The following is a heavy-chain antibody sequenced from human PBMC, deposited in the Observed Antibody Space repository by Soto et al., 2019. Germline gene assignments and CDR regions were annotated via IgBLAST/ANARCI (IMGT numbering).Heavy chain of an antibody. CDR2: INHSGST. V-gene: IGHV4-34*01. Sequence: SETLSLTCAVYGGSFSGYYWSWIRQPPGKGLEWIGEINHSGSTNYNPSLKSRVTISVDTSKNQFSLKLSSVTAADTAVYYCARDIVVPAAIVGDYYYYMDVWGKGTTVTVSS. J-gene: IGHJ6*03. D-gene: IGHD2-2*01. CDR3: ARDIVVPAAIVGDYYYYMDV. CDR1: GGSFSGYY.